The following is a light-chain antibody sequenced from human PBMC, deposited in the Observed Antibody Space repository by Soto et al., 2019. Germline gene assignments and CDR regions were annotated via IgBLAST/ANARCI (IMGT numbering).Light chain of an antibody. CDR2: RVS. Sequence: DVVLTQTPLSSPVTLGLPASISCRSSQSLVHSDGNTYLSWLQQRPGQPPRLLIYRVSNRFSGVPDRFSGSGAGTDFTLKINSVEAEDVGIYYCVQLAHVPRTFGQGTKVEIQ. CDR1: QSLVHSDGNTY. V-gene: IGKV2-24*01. J-gene: IGKJ1*01. CDR3: VQLAHVPRT.